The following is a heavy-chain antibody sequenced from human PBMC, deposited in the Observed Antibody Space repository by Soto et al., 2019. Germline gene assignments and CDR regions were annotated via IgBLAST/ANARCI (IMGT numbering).Heavy chain of an antibody. CDR2: ISPYNGNT. J-gene: IGHJ4*02. Sequence: VQLVQSGGAVKKPGASVQVSCKASGYTFSNFGLTWVRQAPGQGLELMGWISPYNGNTNHAQKLQGRLTMTTDTSTSTDYMKLRMLRADDTAVDYCASDYLGAAVTGGGFDSWGQGTLVTVSS. V-gene: IGHV1-18*01. D-gene: IGHD6-13*01. CDR1: GYTFSNFG. CDR3: ASDYLGAAVTGGGFDS.